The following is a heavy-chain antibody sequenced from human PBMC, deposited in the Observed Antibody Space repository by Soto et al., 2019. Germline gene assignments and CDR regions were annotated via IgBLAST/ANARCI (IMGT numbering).Heavy chain of an antibody. V-gene: IGHV1-2*02. CDR3: ARRDSSGSLDF. CDR2: INPKNGGT. CDR1: GYTFTYFY. Sequence: QVQLVQSGAETKKPGASVRVSCKTSGYTFTYFYIHWVRLAPGQGLEWMGWINPKNGGTSHAQKLQGRVTMTRDTSISTVYMELNSLTSDDRGIYYCARRDSSGSLDFWGQGTLVTVSS. J-gene: IGHJ4*02. D-gene: IGHD5-18*01.